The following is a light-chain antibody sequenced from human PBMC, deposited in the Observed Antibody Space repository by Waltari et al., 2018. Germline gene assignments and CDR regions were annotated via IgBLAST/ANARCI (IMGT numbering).Light chain of an antibody. Sequence: SYELTQPPSVSVSPGQTATITCSADQLGDKFVAWYQPKSGQSPVLVIYQDMKRPSGIPERFSGSNSGNTATLTISGTQVDDEADFYCQMWDNTDDHEAFGGGTKLTVL. CDR2: QDM. J-gene: IGLJ2*01. CDR1: QLGDKF. CDR3: QMWDNTDDHEA. V-gene: IGLV3-1*01.